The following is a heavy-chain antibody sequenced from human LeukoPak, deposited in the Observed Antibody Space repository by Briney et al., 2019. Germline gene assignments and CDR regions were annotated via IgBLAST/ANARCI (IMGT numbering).Heavy chain of an antibody. Sequence: PGGSLRLSCSASGFTFSSFAMHWVRQAPGKGLEYVSGISSNGGSTYYAESVKGRFTISRDNSENPLYLQISSLRLEDTAVYYFVKEPRNGLYHFDFWGQGSLVTVSS. D-gene: IGHD6-19*01. J-gene: IGHJ4*02. CDR1: GFTFSSFA. CDR3: VKEPRNGLYHFDF. V-gene: IGHV3-64D*08. CDR2: ISSNGGST.